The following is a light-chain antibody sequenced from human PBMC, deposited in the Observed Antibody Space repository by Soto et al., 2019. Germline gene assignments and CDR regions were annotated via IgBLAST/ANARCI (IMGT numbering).Light chain of an antibody. CDR1: QSVSSSY. J-gene: IGKJ5*01. Sequence: EIVLTQSPGTLSLSPGERASLSCRASQSVSSSYLAWYQHKPGQAPRLLLYGASSRATGIPDRFSGSGSGTEFTLTISILEPEDFAVYYCQHYGSSPPITFGQGTRLEMK. CDR2: GAS. V-gene: IGKV3-20*01. CDR3: QHYGSSPPIT.